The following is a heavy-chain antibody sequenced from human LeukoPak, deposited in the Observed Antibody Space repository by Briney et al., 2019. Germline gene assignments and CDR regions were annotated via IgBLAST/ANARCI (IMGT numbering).Heavy chain of an antibody. CDR2: IIPILGIA. Sequence: SVKVSCKASGGTFSSYAISWVRQAPGQGLEWMGRIIPILGIANYAQKFQGRVTITADKSTSTAYMELSSLRSEDTAVYYCARARRGEYGSGTYYYYGMDVWGQGTTVTVSS. J-gene: IGHJ6*02. CDR3: ARARRGEYGSGTYYYYGMDV. V-gene: IGHV1-69*04. D-gene: IGHD3-10*01. CDR1: GGTFSSYA.